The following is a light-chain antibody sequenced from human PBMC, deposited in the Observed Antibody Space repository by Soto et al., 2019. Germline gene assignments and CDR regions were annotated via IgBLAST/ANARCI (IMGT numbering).Light chain of an antibody. CDR3: AAWDDSLHVV. Sequence: QSVLTQPPSASGNPGQRVTISCSGSSSNIGSNTVNWYQQLPGTAPKLLIYSNNQRPSGVPDRFSGSKSGTSASLAISGLQSEDEADYYCAAWDDSLHVVFGGGTKLTVL. CDR1: SSNIGSNT. J-gene: IGLJ2*01. CDR2: SNN. V-gene: IGLV1-44*01.